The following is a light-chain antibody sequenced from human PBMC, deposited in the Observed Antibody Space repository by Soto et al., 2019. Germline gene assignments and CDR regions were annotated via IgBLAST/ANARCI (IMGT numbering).Light chain of an antibody. V-gene: IGLV2-14*01. Sequence: QSVLTQPASVSGSPGQSITISCTGTSSDVGGYNYVSWYQQFPGKAPKVMISEVTNRPSGVSNRFSGSKSGNTASLTISGLQAEDEADYYSSSYTSSNTLVFGGGTKLTVL. CDR3: SSYTSSNTLV. J-gene: IGLJ2*01. CDR1: SSDVGGYNY. CDR2: EVT.